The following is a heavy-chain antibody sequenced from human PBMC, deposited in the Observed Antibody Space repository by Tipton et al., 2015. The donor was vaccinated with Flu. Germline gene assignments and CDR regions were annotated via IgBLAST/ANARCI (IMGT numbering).Heavy chain of an antibody. J-gene: IGHJ3*02. Sequence: TLSLTCTVSGGSISSSSYYWGWIRQPPGKGLEWIGSIYYSGSTYYNPSLKSRVTISVGTSKNQFSLKLSSVAAADTAVYYCARDSYGSSWTGGAFDIWGQGPTVTVSS. CDR3: ARDSYGSSWTGGAFDI. CDR2: IYYSGST. D-gene: IGHD6-13*01. V-gene: IGHV4-39*07. CDR1: GGSISSSSYY.